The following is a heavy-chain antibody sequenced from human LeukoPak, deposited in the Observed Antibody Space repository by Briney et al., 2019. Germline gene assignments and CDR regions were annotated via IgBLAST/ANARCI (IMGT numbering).Heavy chain of an antibody. CDR1: GFTFNRYW. D-gene: IGHD5-12*01. CDR2: IKHDGSEK. CDR3: ARVEASGYDYGAFYY. V-gene: IGHV3-7*01. Sequence: GGSLRLSCAASGFTFNRYWMSWVRQAPGKGLEWVANIKHDGSEKYYVDSVKGRFTISRDNAKNSLYLQMNSLRAEDTAVYYCARVEASGYDYGAFYYWGQGALVTVSS. J-gene: IGHJ4*02.